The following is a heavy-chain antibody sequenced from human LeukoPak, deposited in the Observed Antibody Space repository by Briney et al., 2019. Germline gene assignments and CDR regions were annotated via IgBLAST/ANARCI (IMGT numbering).Heavy chain of an antibody. CDR1: GGSISSSSYY. Sequence: PSETLSLTCTVSGGSISSSSYYWGWIRQPPGKGLEWIGSIYYSGSTYYNPSLKSRVTISVDTSKNQFSLKLSSVTAADTAVYYCARDEDLGYFDLWGRGTLVTVSS. J-gene: IGHJ2*01. CDR2: IYYSGST. V-gene: IGHV4-39*07. CDR3: ARDEDLGYFDL.